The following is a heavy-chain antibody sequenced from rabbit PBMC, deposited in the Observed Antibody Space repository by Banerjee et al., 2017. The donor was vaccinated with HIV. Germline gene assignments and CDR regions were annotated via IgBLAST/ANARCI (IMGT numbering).Heavy chain of an antibody. CDR1: GFSFSDRDV. V-gene: IGHV1S45*01. J-gene: IGHJ4*01. D-gene: IGHD4-1*01. Sequence: QEQLEESGRGLVRPEGSLTLTCKASGFSFSDRDVMCWVRQAPGKGLEWIACINTATGKSVYANWVNGRFTISRTSSTTVTLQMTSLAAADTATYFCARDLAGAIGWNFYLWGPGTLSPS. CDR2: INTATGKS. CDR3: ARDLAGAIGWNFYL.